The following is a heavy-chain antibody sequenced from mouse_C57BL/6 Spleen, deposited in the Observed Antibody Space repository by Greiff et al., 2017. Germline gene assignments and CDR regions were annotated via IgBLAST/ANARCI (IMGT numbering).Heavy chain of an antibody. D-gene: IGHD2-1*01. Sequence: QVQLPQPGAELVMPGASVKLSCKASGYTFTSYWMHWVKQRPGQGLEWIGEIDPSDSYTNSNQKFKGKSTLPVAKSSSTAYMQLSIPTSEDSAVYYWAIYYGNLYAMDYWGQGTSVTVSS. CDR3: AIYYGNLYAMDY. CDR2: IDPSDSYT. V-gene: IGHV1-69*01. CDR1: GYTFTSYW. J-gene: IGHJ4*01.